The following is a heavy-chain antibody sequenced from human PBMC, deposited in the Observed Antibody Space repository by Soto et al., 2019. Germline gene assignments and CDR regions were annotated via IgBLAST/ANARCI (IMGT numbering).Heavy chain of an antibody. CDR3: ARESEDLTSNFDY. V-gene: IGHV3-21*06. Sequence: TGGSLRLSCAASGFTFTRYSMNWVRQAPGKGLEWVSSISSTTNYIHYGDSMKGRFTISRDNAKNSLYLEMNSLRAEDTAVYYCARESEDLTSNFDYWGQGTLVTVSS. J-gene: IGHJ4*02. CDR2: ISSTTNYI. CDR1: GFTFTRYS.